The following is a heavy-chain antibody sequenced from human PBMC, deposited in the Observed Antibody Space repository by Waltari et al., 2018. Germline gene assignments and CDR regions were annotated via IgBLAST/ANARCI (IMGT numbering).Heavy chain of an antibody. CDR1: GYTFTGYY. CDR2: VNANSGDT. CDR3: AREGIPAAGDLDH. Sequence: QVQLVQSGAEVKKPGASVKVSCKASGYTFTGYYIHWVRQDPGQGLEWMGWVNANSGDTTYAQKFQGRVTMTRDTSISTAYMELSSLTSDDTAVYYCAREGIPAAGDLDHWGQGTLVTVSS. D-gene: IGHD6-13*01. J-gene: IGHJ4*02. V-gene: IGHV1-2*02.